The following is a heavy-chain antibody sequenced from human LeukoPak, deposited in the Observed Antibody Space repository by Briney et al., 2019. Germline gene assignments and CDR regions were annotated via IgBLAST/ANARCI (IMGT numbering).Heavy chain of an antibody. CDR1: GFSFSSNC. Sequence: PGESLRLSCAVSGFSFSSNCMHWVRQPAGKGLVWVSRINTDGSSTSYADSVKGRFPISTGNATHTPYLQTTSLRAEHTAVDYGTREEWLDYWGQGTLVTVSS. CDR2: INTDGSST. CDR3: TREEWLDY. D-gene: IGHD3-3*01. J-gene: IGHJ4*02. V-gene: IGHV3-74*01.